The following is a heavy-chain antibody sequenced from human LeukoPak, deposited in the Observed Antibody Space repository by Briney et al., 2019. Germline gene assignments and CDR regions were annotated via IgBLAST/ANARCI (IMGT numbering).Heavy chain of an antibody. D-gene: IGHD3-22*01. Sequence: TGGSLKPSCAASGFTFSSYTMNWVRQAAGKGLEWVSSTSSSSSYIYYADSVKGRFTISRDNAKNSLYLQMNSLRAEDTAVYYCARADYYDSSGYYDNFDYWGQGTLVTVSS. CDR2: TSSSSSYI. CDR3: ARADYYDSSGYYDNFDY. CDR1: GFTFSSYT. V-gene: IGHV3-21*01. J-gene: IGHJ4*02.